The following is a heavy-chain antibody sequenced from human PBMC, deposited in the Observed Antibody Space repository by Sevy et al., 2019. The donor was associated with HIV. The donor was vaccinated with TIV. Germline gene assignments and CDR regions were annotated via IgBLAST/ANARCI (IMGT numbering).Heavy chain of an antibody. CDR3: ASRMYYYDSSGYYPWYFDY. CDR2: ISSSSSYI. Sequence: GGSLRLSCAASGFTFSSYSMNWVRQAPGKGLEWVSSISSSSSYIYYADSVKGRFTISRDNAKNSLYLQMNSLRAEDTAVYYGASRMYYYDSSGYYPWYFDYWGQGTLVTVSS. CDR1: GFTFSSYS. J-gene: IGHJ4*02. V-gene: IGHV3-21*01. D-gene: IGHD3-22*01.